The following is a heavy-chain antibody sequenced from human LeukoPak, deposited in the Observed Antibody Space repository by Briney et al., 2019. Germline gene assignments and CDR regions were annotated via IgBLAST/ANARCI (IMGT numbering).Heavy chain of an antibody. CDR3: ATSSIGKWELRTLDY. Sequence: ASVKVSCKVSGYTLTELFMHWVRQAPGKGLEWMGGFDPEDGETIYAQKFQGRVTMTEDTSTDTAYMELSSLRSEDTAVYYCATSSIGKWELRTLDYWGQGTLVTVSS. V-gene: IGHV1-24*01. CDR2: FDPEDGET. J-gene: IGHJ4*02. D-gene: IGHD1-26*01. CDR1: GYTLTELF.